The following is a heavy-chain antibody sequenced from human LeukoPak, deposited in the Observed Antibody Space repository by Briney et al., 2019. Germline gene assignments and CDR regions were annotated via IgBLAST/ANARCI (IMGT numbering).Heavy chain of an antibody. J-gene: IGHJ3*02. V-gene: IGHV4-30-4*01. CDR1: GGSISSGDYY. D-gene: IGHD3-22*01. CDR3: ARVVTMISGAPADAFDI. Sequence: ASETLSLTCTVSGGSISSGDYYWSWIRQPPGKGLEWIGYIYYSGSTYYIPSLKSRVTISVDTSKNQFSLKLSSVTAADTAVYYCARVVTMISGAPADAFDIWGQGTMVTVSS. CDR2: IYYSGST.